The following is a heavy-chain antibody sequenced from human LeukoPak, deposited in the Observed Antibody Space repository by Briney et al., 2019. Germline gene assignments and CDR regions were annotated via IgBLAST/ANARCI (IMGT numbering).Heavy chain of an antibody. D-gene: IGHD3-22*01. V-gene: IGHV4-30-4*08. CDR1: GGSISIYY. Sequence: SETLSLTCTVSGGSISIYYWSWIRQPPGKGLEWIGYIYYSGSTYYNPSLKSRVTISVDTSKNQFSLKLSSVTAADTAVYYCARGDYDSSGYYWFDPWGQGTLVTVSS. J-gene: IGHJ5*02. CDR2: IYYSGST. CDR3: ARGDYDSSGYYWFDP.